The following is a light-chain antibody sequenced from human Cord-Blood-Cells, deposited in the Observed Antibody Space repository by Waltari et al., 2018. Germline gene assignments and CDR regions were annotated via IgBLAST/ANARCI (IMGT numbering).Light chain of an antibody. CDR1: QDISNY. CDR3: QQYDNLPPYS. CDR2: DAS. Sequence: DIQMTQSPSSLSASVGDRVTITCQASQDISNYLNWYQQKPGKAPKRLIYDASNLETGVPSRFSGSGSGTDFTCTISSLQPEDIATYYCQQYDNLPPYSFGQGTKLEIK. V-gene: IGKV1-33*01. J-gene: IGKJ2*03.